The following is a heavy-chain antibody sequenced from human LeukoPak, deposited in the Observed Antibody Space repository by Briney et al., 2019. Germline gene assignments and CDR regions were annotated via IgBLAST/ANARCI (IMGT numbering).Heavy chain of an antibody. J-gene: IGHJ6*02. CDR3: ATRYSSSWDYYYYYDMDV. Sequence: SETLSLTCTVSGGSISSGSYYWSWIRQPSGKGLEWIGRIYTSGSTNYNPSLKSRVTISVDTSKNQFSLKLSSVTAADTAVYYCATRYSSSWDYYYYYDMDVWGQGTTVTVSS. CDR2: IYTSGST. V-gene: IGHV4-61*02. D-gene: IGHD6-13*01. CDR1: GGSISSGSYY.